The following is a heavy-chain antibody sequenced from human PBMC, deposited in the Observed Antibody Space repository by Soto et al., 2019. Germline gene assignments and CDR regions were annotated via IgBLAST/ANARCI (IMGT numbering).Heavy chain of an antibody. Sequence: EVQLVQSGAEVKKPGESLKISCKGSGYSFTTYWIAWVRQMPGKGLELMGIIYPGDSRTTYSPSFQGQVIISADKSISTVYLQWSSLKASDTAMYYCARDLYYGSNSETFDRWGQGTMVTVSS. V-gene: IGHV5-51*03. D-gene: IGHD4-17*01. CDR2: IYPGDSRT. CDR1: GYSFTTYW. J-gene: IGHJ3*02. CDR3: ARDLYYGSNSETFDR.